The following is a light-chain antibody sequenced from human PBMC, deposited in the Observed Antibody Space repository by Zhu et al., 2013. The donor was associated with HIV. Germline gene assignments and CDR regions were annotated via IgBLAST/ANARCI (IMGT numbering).Light chain of an antibody. CDR3: SSYIGSYLFSGTYVV. CDR1: SRDVGAHNY. CDR2: EVS. Sequence: QSALTQPASVSGSPGQAITISCTGTSRDVGAHNYVSWYQQHPGKAPKLIIYEVSKRPSGVSNRFSASKSDNTASLTISGLQAEDEADYYCSSYIGSYLFSGTYVVFGGGTTLTVL. J-gene: IGLJ2*01. V-gene: IGLV2-14*01.